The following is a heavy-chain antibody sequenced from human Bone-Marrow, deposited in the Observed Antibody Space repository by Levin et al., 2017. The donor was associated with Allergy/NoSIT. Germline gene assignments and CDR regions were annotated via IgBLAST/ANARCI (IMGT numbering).Heavy chain of an antibody. Sequence: ASVKVSCNASGYTFTDYPLHWVRQAPGQGLEWMGRINAHSGGTNYARNLQGRVTMTRDTSIRTAYMELSRLRSDDTAVYYCARDVGRDLEGFYGLDVWGQGTTVTVSS. CDR3: ARDVGRDLEGFYGLDV. D-gene: IGHD5-24*01. CDR1: GYTFTDYP. J-gene: IGHJ6*02. V-gene: IGHV1-2*02. CDR2: INAHSGGT.